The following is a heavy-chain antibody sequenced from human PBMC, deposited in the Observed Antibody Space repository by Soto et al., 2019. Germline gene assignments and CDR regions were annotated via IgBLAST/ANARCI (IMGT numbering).Heavy chain of an antibody. CDR2: INWNSGIT. CDR3: TKGRGALTVVSNWFDP. CDR1: GFTFEDHA. D-gene: IGHD3-22*01. Sequence: EVQLVESGGGLVQPGKSLKLSCVAIGFTFEDHAMHWIRQVPGKGLELVAGINWNSGITGYADSVKGRFTISRDNANNSLHLEMNSLKSEDTALYYCTKGRGALTVVSNWFDPWGQGTPVTVSS. V-gene: IGHV3-9*01. J-gene: IGHJ5*02.